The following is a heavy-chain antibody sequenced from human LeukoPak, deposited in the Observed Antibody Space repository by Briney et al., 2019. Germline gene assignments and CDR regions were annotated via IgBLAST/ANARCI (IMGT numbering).Heavy chain of an antibody. V-gene: IGHV3-48*03. J-gene: IGHJ4*02. CDR3: AREGEMATSDY. CDR1: GFTFSSYE. CDR2: ISSSGSTI. D-gene: IGHD5-24*01. Sequence: PGGSLRLSCAASGFTFSSYEMNWVRQAPGKGLEWVSYISSSGSTIYYADSVKGRFTISRDNAKNSLYLQMNSLRAEDTAVYYCAREGEMATSDYWGQGTLVTVSP.